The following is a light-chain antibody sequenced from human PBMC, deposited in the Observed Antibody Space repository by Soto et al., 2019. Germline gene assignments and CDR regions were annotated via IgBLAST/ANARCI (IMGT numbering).Light chain of an antibody. CDR1: QSVSSN. J-gene: IGKJ4*01. CDR3: QQCGNWPLT. Sequence: EIVLTQSPTTLSLSPGERATLSCRASQSVSSNLAWYQQKPGQAPRLLIYDASNRATGIPARFSGSGSGTDFTLTISSLEPEDFAVYYCQQCGNWPLTFGGGTKVEIK. V-gene: IGKV3-11*01. CDR2: DAS.